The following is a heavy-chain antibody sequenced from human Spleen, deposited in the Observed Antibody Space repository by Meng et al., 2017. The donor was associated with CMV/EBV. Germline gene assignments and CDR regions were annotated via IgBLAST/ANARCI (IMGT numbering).Heavy chain of an antibody. V-gene: IGHV1-2*02. Sequence: ASVKVSCKASEYTFTDYYIHWVRQAPGQGLEWMGWINPNSGGTNYAQKFQGRVTMSSDTSISTAYMELNRLKSDDTAVYYCAREIARIIYYDSSGYIDQWGQGTLVTVSS. CDR3: AREIARIIYYDSSGYIDQ. CDR1: EYTFTDYY. CDR2: INPNSGGT. D-gene: IGHD3-22*01. J-gene: IGHJ4*02.